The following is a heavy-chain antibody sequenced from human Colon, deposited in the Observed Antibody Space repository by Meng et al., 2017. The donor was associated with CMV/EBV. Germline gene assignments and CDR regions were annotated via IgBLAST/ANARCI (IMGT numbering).Heavy chain of an antibody. CDR2: SGGT. CDR3: ATLPHPGLILAAFDF. Sequence: ASVKVSCKASGYTFTGDDIHWVRQAPGQGLEWMGSSGGTNYAQKFQGRLTMTRDISNSTVYMELSRLRSDDTAVYYCATLPHPGLILAAFDFWGQGTLVTVSS. D-gene: IGHD2/OR15-2a*01. J-gene: IGHJ4*02. V-gene: IGHV1-2*02. CDR1: GYTFTGDD.